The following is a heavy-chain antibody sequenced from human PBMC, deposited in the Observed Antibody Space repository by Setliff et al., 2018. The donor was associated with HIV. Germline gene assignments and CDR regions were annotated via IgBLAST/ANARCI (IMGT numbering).Heavy chain of an antibody. CDR3: ARAPPRIQLLTTTNGPYYFDF. CDR2: IFNSGQT. CDR1: GYYISGGYY. V-gene: IGHV4-38-2*01. J-gene: IGHJ4*02. Sequence: PSETLSLTCAVSGYYISGGYYWCWIRQSPGKGLEWIGCIFNSGQTYYNPSLNSRIAISMDTSENQFSLRLTSVTAADTALYFCARAPPRIQLLTTTNGPYYFDFWGQGLLVTVSS. D-gene: IGHD1-1*01.